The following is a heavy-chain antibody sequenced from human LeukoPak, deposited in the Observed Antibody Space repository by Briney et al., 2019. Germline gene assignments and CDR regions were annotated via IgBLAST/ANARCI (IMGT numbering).Heavy chain of an antibody. V-gene: IGHV3-23*01. J-gene: IGHJ4*02. Sequence: GGSLRLSCAASGFTFSSYAMSWVRQAPGKGLEWVSAISGSGGSTYYADSVKGWFTISRDNSKNTLYLQMNSLRAEDTAVYYCAKVLGYSYGFGYWGQGTLVTVSS. CDR1: GFTFSSYA. D-gene: IGHD5-18*01. CDR2: ISGSGGST. CDR3: AKVLGYSYGFGY.